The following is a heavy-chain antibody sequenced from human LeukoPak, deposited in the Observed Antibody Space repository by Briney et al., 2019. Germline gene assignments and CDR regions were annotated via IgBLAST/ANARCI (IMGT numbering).Heavy chain of an antibody. CDR1: GFTFSNAW. D-gene: IGHD3-22*01. J-gene: IGHJ4*02. CDR3: TTTFSMIVVVPMTGGLDY. CDR2: IKSKTDGGTT. V-gene: IGHV3-15*01. Sequence: GGSLRLSCAASGFTFSNAWMSRVRQAPGKGLEWVGRIKSKTDGGTTDYAAPVKGRFTISRDDSKNTLYLQMNSLKTEDTAVYYCTTTFSMIVVVPMTGGLDYWGQGTLVTVSS.